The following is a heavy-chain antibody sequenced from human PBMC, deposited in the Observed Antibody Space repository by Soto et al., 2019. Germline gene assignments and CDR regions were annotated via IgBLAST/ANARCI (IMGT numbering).Heavy chain of an antibody. Sequence: QVRLVLSGDELKKPGASMKVSCKASGYAFSDHGISWVRQAPGQGLEWLGWISAYNGNTNYAQKFQGRVTVTTDASTDTAYMEVRSLTSDDTAVYYCARDHRYSSSFFDSWSQGTLITVSS. CDR2: ISAYNGNT. CDR1: GYAFSDHG. V-gene: IGHV1-18*04. D-gene: IGHD6-6*01. J-gene: IGHJ4*02. CDR3: ARDHRYSSSFFDS.